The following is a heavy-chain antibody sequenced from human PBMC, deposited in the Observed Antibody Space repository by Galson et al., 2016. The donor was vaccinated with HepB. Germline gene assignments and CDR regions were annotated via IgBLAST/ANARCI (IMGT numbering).Heavy chain of an antibody. Sequence: SLRLSCAASGFTLSSYGLHWVRQAPGKGLDWVAVITYDGGNKYYANSVNGRFTITKDNTKNTLYLQMNRMRAEDTAIFYCARAYNWNDGSGAYAFDIWGQGTMVTVSS. CDR3: ARAYNWNDGSGAYAFDI. CDR2: ITYDGGNK. D-gene: IGHD1-1*01. CDR1: GFTLSSYG. J-gene: IGHJ3*02. V-gene: IGHV3-30*03.